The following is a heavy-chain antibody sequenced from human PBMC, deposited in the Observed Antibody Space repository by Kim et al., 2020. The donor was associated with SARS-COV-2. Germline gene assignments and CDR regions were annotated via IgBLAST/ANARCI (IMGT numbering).Heavy chain of an antibody. CDR3: ARGFSALWPYYYYGMDV. V-gene: IGHV3-74*01. D-gene: IGHD5-18*01. J-gene: IGHJ6*02. Sequence: GKGRFTISRDTAKNTLYLQMNSLRAEDTAVYYCARGFSALWPYYYYGMDVWGQGTTVTVSS.